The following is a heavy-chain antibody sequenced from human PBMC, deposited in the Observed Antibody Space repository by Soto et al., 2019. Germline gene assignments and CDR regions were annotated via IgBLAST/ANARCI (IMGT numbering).Heavy chain of an antibody. CDR2: IDWDDDK. V-gene: IGHV2-70*01. J-gene: IGHJ4*02. D-gene: IGHD5-12*01. Sequence: SGPTLVNPTQTLTLTCTFSGFSLSTSAMCVSWLRQPPGKVLEWLALIDWDDDKYYSTSLRTRLTISKDTSKNQVVLTMTNMDPVDTATYYCARIQGTRMAPTDYWGQGTLVTVSS. CDR1: GFSLSTSAMC. CDR3: ARIQGTRMAPTDY.